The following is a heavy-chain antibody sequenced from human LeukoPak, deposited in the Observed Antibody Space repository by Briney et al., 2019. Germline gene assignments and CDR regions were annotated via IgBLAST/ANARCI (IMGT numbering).Heavy chain of an antibody. CDR2: MNPNSGNT. CDR3: ARAPRRRSGFYYYYMDV. J-gene: IGHJ6*03. Sequence: ASVKVSCKASGYTFTSYDINWVRQATGQGLEWMGWMNPNSGNTGYAQKFQGRVTMTRNTSISTAYMELSSLRSGDTAVYYCARAPRRRSGFYYYYMDVWGKGTTVTVSS. V-gene: IGHV1-8*01. CDR1: GYTFTSYD. D-gene: IGHD3-22*01.